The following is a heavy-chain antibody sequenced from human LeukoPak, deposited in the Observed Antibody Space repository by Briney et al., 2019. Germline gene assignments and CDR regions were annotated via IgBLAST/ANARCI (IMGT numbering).Heavy chain of an antibody. CDR1: GGSISSYY. J-gene: IGHJ5*02. CDR2: IYYSGST. D-gene: IGHD2-2*01. Sequence: KPSETLSLTCTVSGGSISSYYWSWIRQPPGKGLEWIGYIYYSGSTNYNPSLKSRVTISVDTSKNQFSLKLSSVTAADTAVYYCARVGGYCSSTSYYNWFDPWGQGTLVTVSS. V-gene: IGHV4-59*01. CDR3: ARVGGYCSSTSYYNWFDP.